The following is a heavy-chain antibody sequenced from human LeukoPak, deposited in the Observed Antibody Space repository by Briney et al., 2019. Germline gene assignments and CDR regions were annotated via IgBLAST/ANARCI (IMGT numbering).Heavy chain of an antibody. CDR3: ARAGYYDSSGYYYLLLFDY. CDR2: IYYSGST. D-gene: IGHD3-22*01. J-gene: IGHJ4*02. V-gene: IGHV4-61*01. CDR1: GVSVSSGSYY. Sequence: SDTLSLTCTVSGVSVSSGSYYWRWIRQPPGKGLEWIGYIYYSGSTNYNPSLKSRVTISVDTSKNQFSLKLSSVTAADTAVYYCARAGYYDSSGYYYLLLFDYWGQGTLVTVSS.